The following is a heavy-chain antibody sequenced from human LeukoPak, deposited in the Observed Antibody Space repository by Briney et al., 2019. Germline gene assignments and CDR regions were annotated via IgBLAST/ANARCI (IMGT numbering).Heavy chain of an antibody. V-gene: IGHV4-59*01. CDR2: IYYSGST. CDR1: GGSISSYY. D-gene: IGHD3-3*01. J-gene: IGHJ6*03. Sequence: SETLSLTCTVSGGSISSYYWSWIRQPPGKGLEWIGYIYYSGSTNYNPSLKSRVTISVDTSKNQFSLKLSSVTAADTAVYYCARDAYADFWSAISTGHYYYYYMDVGGKGTTVTVSS. CDR3: ARDAYADFWSAISTGHYYYYYMDV.